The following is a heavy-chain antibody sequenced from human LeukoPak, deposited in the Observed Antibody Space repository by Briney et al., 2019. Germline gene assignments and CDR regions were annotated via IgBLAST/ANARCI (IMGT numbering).Heavy chain of an antibody. V-gene: IGHV1-46*01. CDR3: ARRTQQLVLDDAFDI. CDR1: GYTFTSYY. Sequence: ASVKVSCKASGYTFTSYYMHWVRQAPGQGLEWMGIINPSGGSTSYAQKFQGRVTMTRDTSTSTVYMELSSLRSEDTAVYYCARRTQQLVLDDAFDIWGQGTMVTVSS. D-gene: IGHD6-13*01. CDR2: INPSGGST. J-gene: IGHJ3*02.